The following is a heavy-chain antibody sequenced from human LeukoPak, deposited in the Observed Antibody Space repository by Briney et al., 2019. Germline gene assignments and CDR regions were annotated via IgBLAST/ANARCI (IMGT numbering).Heavy chain of an antibody. D-gene: IGHD5-18*01. Sequence: GGSLRLSCAASGFPLTSYAMSWVRQAPGKGLECVSTITGSGSSTYYADSVQGRFTISRDNSKNTLYLQMNSLRAEDTALYYCARDPNLGIQPTFQHWGQGTLVTVSS. J-gene: IGHJ1*01. CDR2: ITGSGSST. V-gene: IGHV3-23*01. CDR1: GFPLTSYA. CDR3: ARDPNLGIQPTFQH.